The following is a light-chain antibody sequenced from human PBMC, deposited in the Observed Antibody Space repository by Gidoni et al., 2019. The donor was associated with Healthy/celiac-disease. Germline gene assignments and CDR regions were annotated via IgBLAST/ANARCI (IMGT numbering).Light chain of an antibody. CDR3: QHYGSSPHT. J-gene: IGKJ2*01. CDR2: GAS. V-gene: IGKV3-20*01. CDR1: QSVSSSY. Sequence: VFTQSPGTLSLSPGERATLSCRASQSVSSSYLAWYQQKPGQAPRLLIYGASSRATGIPDRVGGSGSGTDFTLTISRLEPEDSAVYYCQHYGSSPHTFGQGTKLEIK.